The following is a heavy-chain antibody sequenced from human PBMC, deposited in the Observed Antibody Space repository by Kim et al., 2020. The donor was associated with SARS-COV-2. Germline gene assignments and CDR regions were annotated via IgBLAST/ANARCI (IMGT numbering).Heavy chain of an antibody. D-gene: IGHD6-19*01. CDR1: SGPISGNY. CDR3: ARGRVAVAGFDF. V-gene: IGHV4-59*01. Sequence: SETLSLTCNVSSGPISGNYWNWIRQPPVKGLEWIGQIYSSGSTDYNPSLQSRVTISVDMSKNQFSLNLNSVTAADTAIYFCARGRVAVAGFDFWGQGTLVTVSS. CDR2: IYSSGST. J-gene: IGHJ4*02.